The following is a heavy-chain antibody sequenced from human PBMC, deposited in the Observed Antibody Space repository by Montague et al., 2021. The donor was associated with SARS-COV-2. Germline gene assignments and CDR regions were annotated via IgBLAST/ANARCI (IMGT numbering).Heavy chain of an antibody. V-gene: IGHV3-30*04. Sequence: SLRLSCATSGFTFNTYALHWARQTPGKGLEWVAVISYDGTKTYYAASVKGRFTISRDTSKNTVYLQMNSLRVEDTALYYCARERALRYYHGSGIEFWGQGTLVTVSS. CDR2: ISYDGTKT. D-gene: IGHD3-10*01. CDR3: ARERALRYYHGSGIEF. CDR1: GFTFNTYA. J-gene: IGHJ4*02.